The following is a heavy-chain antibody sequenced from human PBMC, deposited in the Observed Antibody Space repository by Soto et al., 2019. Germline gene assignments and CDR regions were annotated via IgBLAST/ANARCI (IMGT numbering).Heavy chain of an antibody. J-gene: IGHJ4*02. V-gene: IGHV3-30*18. D-gene: IGHD5-18*01. CDR2: ISYDGCNK. CDR1: GFTFSSYG. CDR3: AKGSTAMTYFDY. Sequence: QVQLVESGGGVVQPGRSLRLSCAASGFTFSSYGMHWVRQAPGKGLEWVAVISYDGCNKYYADSVKGRFTISRDNSKNTLYLQMNSLRAEDTAVYYCAKGSTAMTYFDYWGQGTLVTVSS.